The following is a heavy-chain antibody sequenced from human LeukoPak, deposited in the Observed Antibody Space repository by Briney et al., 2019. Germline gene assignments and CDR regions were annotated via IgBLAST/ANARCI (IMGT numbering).Heavy chain of an antibody. CDR3: ARSQFYGSGSYQGRWFDP. D-gene: IGHD3-10*01. CDR2: IYYSGST. CDR1: GGSISSGDYS. J-gene: IGHJ5*02. V-gene: IGHV4-30-4*07. Sequence: SETLSLTCAVSGGSISSGDYSWSWIRQPPGKVLECIGYIYYSGSTYYNPSLKRRVSISVDTYKNQFSLMLTSVTAADTAVYYCARSQFYGSGSYQGRWFDPWGQGTLVTVSS.